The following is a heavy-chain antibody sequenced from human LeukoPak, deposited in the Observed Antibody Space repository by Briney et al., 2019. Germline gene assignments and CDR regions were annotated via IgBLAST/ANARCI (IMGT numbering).Heavy chain of an antibody. CDR3: AKDRCSNGIGCYYYYMDV. V-gene: IGHV3-30*18. Sequence: GGSLRLSCAASGFTFSSYGMHWVRQAPGKGLEWVAVISYDGSNKYYADSVKGRFTISRDNSKNTLYLQMNSLRAEDTAVYYCAKDRCSNGIGCYYYYMDVWGKGTTVTISS. J-gene: IGHJ6*03. CDR2: ISYDGSNK. CDR1: GFTFSSYG. D-gene: IGHD2-8*01.